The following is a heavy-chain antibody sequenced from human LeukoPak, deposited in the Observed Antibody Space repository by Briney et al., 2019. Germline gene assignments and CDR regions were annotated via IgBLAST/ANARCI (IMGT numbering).Heavy chain of an antibody. CDR3: ARVSFGEKYQNDY. Sequence: PSETLSLTCTVSGGSISSSSYYWSWIRQPPGKGLEWIGYIYYSGSTNYNPSLKSRVTISVDTSKNQFSLKLSSVTAADTAVYYCARVSFGEKYQNDYWGQGTLVTVSS. V-gene: IGHV4-61*01. D-gene: IGHD3-16*01. CDR2: IYYSGST. J-gene: IGHJ4*02. CDR1: GGSISSSSYY.